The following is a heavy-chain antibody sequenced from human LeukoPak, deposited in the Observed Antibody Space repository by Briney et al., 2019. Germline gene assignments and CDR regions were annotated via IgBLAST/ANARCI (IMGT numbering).Heavy chain of an antibody. V-gene: IGHV5-51*01. J-gene: IGHJ4*02. CDR3: VRHRTGPHYDILTGYYPDY. CDR2: IYPGDSDT. Sequence: GESLKISCKGSGYSFTSYWIGWVRQMPGKGLEWMGIIYPGDSDTRYSPSFQGQVTISADKSISTAYLQWSSLKASDTAMYYCVRHRTGPHYDILTGYYPDYWGQGTLVTVSS. CDR1: GYSFTSYW. D-gene: IGHD3-9*01.